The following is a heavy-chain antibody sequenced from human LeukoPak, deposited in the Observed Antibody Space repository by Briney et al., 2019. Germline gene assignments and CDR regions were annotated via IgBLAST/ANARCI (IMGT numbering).Heavy chain of an antibody. CDR3: AKEIGPPHYYDSSGLFDY. CDR1: GFTFSSYA. V-gene: IGHV3-30-3*02. CDR2: ISYDGSNK. J-gene: IGHJ4*02. Sequence: GGSLRLSCAASGFTFSSYAMHWVRQAPGKGLEWVAVISYDGSNKYYADSVKGRFTISRDNSKNTLYLQMNSLRAEDTAVYYCAKEIGPPHYYDSSGLFDYWGQGTLVTVSS. D-gene: IGHD3-22*01.